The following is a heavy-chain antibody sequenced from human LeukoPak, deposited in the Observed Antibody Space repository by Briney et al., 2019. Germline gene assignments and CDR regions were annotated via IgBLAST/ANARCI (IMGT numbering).Heavy chain of an antibody. D-gene: IGHD4-17*01. J-gene: IGHJ3*02. Sequence: SETLSLTCTVSGGSIRLADYYCGWIRQSPGKGLEWIGSIYHSGSTYYNPSLQSRVTKSVDPSKNQFSLNLSSVTAADTAVYYCARGLVTVNKGFDIWGQGTMVSVSS. CDR1: GGSIRLADYY. CDR2: IYHSGST. CDR3: ARGLVTVNKGFDI. V-gene: IGHV4-39*07.